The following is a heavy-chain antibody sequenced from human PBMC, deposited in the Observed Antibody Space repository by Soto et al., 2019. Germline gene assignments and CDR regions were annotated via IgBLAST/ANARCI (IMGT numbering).Heavy chain of an antibody. V-gene: IGHV1-18*01. CDR3: ARKNDYGDFDY. CDR1: GYTFTSYG. J-gene: IGHJ4*02. CDR2: ISAYSGNT. D-gene: IGHD4-17*01. Sequence: QVRLVQSGAEVKKPGASVKVSCKASGYTFTSYGISWVRQSPGQGLEGMGWISAYSGNTNYAQKLQGRVTMTTDTSTSTAYMDLRSLRSDDTAVYYCARKNDYGDFDYWGQVTLVTVSS.